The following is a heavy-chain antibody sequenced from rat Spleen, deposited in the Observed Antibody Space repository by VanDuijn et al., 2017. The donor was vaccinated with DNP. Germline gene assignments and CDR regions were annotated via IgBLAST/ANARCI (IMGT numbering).Heavy chain of an antibody. CDR3: ARVDYGGHFDY. J-gene: IGHJ2*01. CDR1: GFSLTSYH. D-gene: IGHD1-11*01. Sequence: QVQLKESGPGLVQPSQTLSLTCTVSGFSLTSYHVHWVRQPPGKGLEWMGVIWTGGSTDYNSALKSRLTISRDTSKSQVFLKMNSLQTEDTATYYCARVDYGGHFDYWGQGVMVTVSS. CDR2: IWTGGST. V-gene: IGHV2-30*01.